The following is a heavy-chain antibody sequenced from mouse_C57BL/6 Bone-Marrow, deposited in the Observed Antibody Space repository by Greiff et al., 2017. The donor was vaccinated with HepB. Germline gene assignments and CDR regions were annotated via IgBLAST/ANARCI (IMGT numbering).Heavy chain of an antibody. J-gene: IGHJ4*01. D-gene: IGHD2-1*01. CDR2: IYPRSGNT. V-gene: IGHV1-81*01. Sequence: QVQLQQLGAELARPGASVKLSCKASGYTFTSYGISWVKQRTGQGLEWIGEIYPRSGNTYYNEKFKGKATLTADKSSSTAYMELRSLTSEDSAVYFCATLLWYPMDYWGQGTSVTVSS. CDR3: ATLLWYPMDY. CDR1: GYTFTSYG.